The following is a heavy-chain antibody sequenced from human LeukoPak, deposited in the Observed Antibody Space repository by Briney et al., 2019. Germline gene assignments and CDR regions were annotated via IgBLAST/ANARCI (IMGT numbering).Heavy chain of an antibody. CDR2: ISSSSSYI. CDR1: GLTFSSYS. D-gene: IGHD2-2*02. CDR3: ARTVQLLYTHFDY. J-gene: IGHJ4*02. Sequence: GGSLRLSCEASGLTFSSYSMNWVRQAQGKGLEWVSSISSSSSYIYYADSVKGRFTISRDNAKNSVYLQMNSLRAEDTAVSYCARTVQLLYTHFDYWGPGTLVTVSS. V-gene: IGHV3-21*01.